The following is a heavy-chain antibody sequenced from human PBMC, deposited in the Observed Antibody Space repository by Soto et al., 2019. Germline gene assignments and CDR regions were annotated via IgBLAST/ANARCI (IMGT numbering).Heavy chain of an antibody. CDR2: VYYSGST. CDR3: ARDGRYCSGGSCYRFDP. D-gene: IGHD2-15*01. Sequence: QVQLQESGPGLVKSSETLSLTCTVSGGSISSYYWSWIRQPPGKGLEWIGYVYYSGSTNYNPSLKRRVIISLDTSKHQFSLKLSSVTTADTAVYYCARDGRYCSGGSCYRFDPWGQGTLVTVSS. CDR1: GGSISSYY. V-gene: IGHV4-59*01. J-gene: IGHJ5*02.